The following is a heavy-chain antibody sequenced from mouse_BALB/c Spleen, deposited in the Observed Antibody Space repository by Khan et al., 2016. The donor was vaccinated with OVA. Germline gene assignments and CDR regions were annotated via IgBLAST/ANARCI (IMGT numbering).Heavy chain of an antibody. Sequence: QVQLMQSGAELVRPGTSVKLSCKTSGYIFTSYWTHWVKQRSGQGIEWIARIYPGTDNTYYNETFKDKATLTADKSTSTAYLQLSSLKSEDSAVFCCAREEAWYYFDYWGQGTTLTVSS. CDR1: GYIFTSYW. CDR3: AREEAWYYFDY. D-gene: IGHD1-1*02. CDR2: IYPGTDNT. V-gene: IGHV1-76*01. J-gene: IGHJ2*01.